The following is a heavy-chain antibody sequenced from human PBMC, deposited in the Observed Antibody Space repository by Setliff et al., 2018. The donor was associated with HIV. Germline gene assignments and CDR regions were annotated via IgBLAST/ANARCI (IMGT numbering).Heavy chain of an antibody. CDR1: DFRFSDSA. D-gene: IGHD6-19*01. V-gene: IGHV3-20*04. J-gene: IGHJ2*01. CDR3: AKKVAGVNWYFDL. Sequence: GGSLRLSCVASDFRFSDSAMSWVRQTPGKGLEYVSSITDTGSKTYYADSVKGRFTISRDNAKDSVYLQMNSLRTEDTAFYYCAKKVAGVNWYFDLWGRGTLVTVSS. CDR2: ITDTGSKT.